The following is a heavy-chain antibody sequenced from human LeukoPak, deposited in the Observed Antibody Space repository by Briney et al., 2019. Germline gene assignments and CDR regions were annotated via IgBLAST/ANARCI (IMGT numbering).Heavy chain of an antibody. J-gene: IGHJ4*02. CDR1: GYTFTDYY. D-gene: IGHD3-22*01. CDR3: ATDPGGYYYDSSPPRGY. CDR2: VDPEDGET. V-gene: IGHV1-69-2*01. Sequence: GASVKVSCKVSGYTFTDYYMHWVQQAPGKGLEWMGLVDPEDGETIYAEKFQGRVTITADTSTDTAYMELSSLRSEDTPVYYCATDPGGYYYDSSPPRGYWGEGTLVTVSS.